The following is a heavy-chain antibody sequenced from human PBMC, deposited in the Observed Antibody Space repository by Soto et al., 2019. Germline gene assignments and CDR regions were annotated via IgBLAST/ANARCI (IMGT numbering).Heavy chain of an antibody. J-gene: IGHJ4*02. V-gene: IGHV3-33*01. CDR3: AAWAEGATEVH. CDR2: IWYDASKQ. CDR1: GSSFGVYG. Sequence: GGSLRLSCETSGSSFGVYGMHWVRQAPGKGLEWVAVIWYDASKQFYAASVEGRFTISRDNSKAILYLQMNSLRAEDTAVYYCAAWAEGATEVHWGQGTLVTVSS. D-gene: IGHD2-15*01.